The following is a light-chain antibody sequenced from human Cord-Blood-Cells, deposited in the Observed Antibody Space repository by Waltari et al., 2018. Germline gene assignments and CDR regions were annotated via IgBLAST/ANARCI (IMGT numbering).Light chain of an antibody. V-gene: IGLV4-69*01. J-gene: IGLJ3*02. Sequence: QLVLTQSPSASASLGASVKLTCTLSSGHSSYAIAWHQQQPEKGPRYLMKLNSDGSHSKGDGIPDRFSGSSSGAERYLTSSSLQSEDEADYYCQTWGTGKGVFGGGTKLTVL. CDR1: SGHSSYA. CDR3: QTWGTGKGV. CDR2: LNSDGSH.